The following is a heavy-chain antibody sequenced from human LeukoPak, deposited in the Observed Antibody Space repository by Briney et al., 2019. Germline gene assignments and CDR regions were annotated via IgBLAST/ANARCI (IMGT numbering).Heavy chain of an antibody. D-gene: IGHD2-21*01. V-gene: IGHV1-18*01. CDR3: SRLGSIRWCLHDWFYA. CDR1: GYTFTSYA. Sequence: ASVKVSCKASGYTFTSYAISWVRQAPGQGLEWMGWISADNGNTDYAPRFQGRVTMTTDTSTSTAYMELRSLRSDDTAVYYWSRLGSIRWCLHDWFYAWGQGTLVTVSS. CDR2: ISADNGNT. J-gene: IGHJ5*02.